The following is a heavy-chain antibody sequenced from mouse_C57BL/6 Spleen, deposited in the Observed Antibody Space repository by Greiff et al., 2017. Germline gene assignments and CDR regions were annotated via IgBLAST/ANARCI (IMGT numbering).Heavy chain of an antibody. J-gene: IGHJ2*01. CDR3: ARGFPVRYFGY. V-gene: IGHV14-3*01. CDR2: IDPANGNT. CDR1: GFNIKNTY. D-gene: IGHD2-14*01. Sequence: VQLQQSVAELVRPGASVKLSCTASGFNIKNTYMTWVKQRPEQGLEWIGRIDPANGNTKYAPKFQGKATITADTSSNTAYLQLSSLTSEDTAICSCARGFPVRYFGYWGQGTTLTVSS.